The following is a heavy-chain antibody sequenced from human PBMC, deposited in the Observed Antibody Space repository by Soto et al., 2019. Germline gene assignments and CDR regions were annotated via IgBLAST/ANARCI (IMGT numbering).Heavy chain of an antibody. CDR3: GRLEGLATISYYFDY. J-gene: IGHJ4*02. CDR2: VYYSGST. V-gene: IGHV4-39*01. Sequence: PSETRSLTCTVSGGSVSSSSYYWGWVRHPPGKGLEWIGSVYYSGSTYYNPSLESRVTISVDKSKNQFSLKLMSLSAADTAVYYCGRLEGLATISYYFDYWGQGALVTVSS. D-gene: IGHD3-9*01. CDR1: GGSVSSSSYY.